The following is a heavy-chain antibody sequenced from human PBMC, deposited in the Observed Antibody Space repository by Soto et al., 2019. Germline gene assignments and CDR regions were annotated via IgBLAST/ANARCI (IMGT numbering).Heavy chain of an antibody. CDR1: GGSVSGGSYQ. CDR2: VHFSGGT. J-gene: IGHJ6*02. CDR3: ARDNMATFDYHYYGMDV. D-gene: IGHD5-12*01. V-gene: IGHV4-61*01. Sequence: QVQLQESGPGLAKPSETLSLTCSVSGGSVSGGSYQWTWIRQAPGKGLEGIGYVHFSGGTNYNPSLESRVTISIDTSRDQFSLKLTSLTAADTAVYFCARDNMATFDYHYYGMDVWGQGTTVTVSS.